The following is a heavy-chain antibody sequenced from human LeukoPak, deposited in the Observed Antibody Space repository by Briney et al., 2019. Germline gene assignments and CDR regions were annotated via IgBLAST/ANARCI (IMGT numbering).Heavy chain of an antibody. J-gene: IGHJ3*02. CDR1: GYSFTSYW. CDR3: AGYYDSSGYYPTGAFDI. D-gene: IGHD3-22*01. V-gene: IGHV5-51*01. CDR2: IYPGDSDT. Sequence: GESLKISCQGSGYSFTSYWIGWVRQMPGKGLEGRGIIYPGDSDTRYSPSFQGQVTISADKSISTAYLQWSSLKASDTAMYYCAGYYDSSGYYPTGAFDIWGQGTMVTVSS.